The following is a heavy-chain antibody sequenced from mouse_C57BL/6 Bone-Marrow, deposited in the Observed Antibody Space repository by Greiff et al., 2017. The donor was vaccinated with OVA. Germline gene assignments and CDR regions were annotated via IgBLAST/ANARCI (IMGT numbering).Heavy chain of an antibody. CDR2: INPGSGGT. J-gene: IGHJ4*01. Sequence: VQLQQSGAELVRPGTSVKVSCKASGYAFTNYLIEWVKQRPGQGLEWVGVINPGSGGTNYNEKFKGKAKLTADKSSSTAYMQLSSLTSEDSAVSFCARSDDPYAMDYWGQGTSVTVSS. CDR3: ARSDDPYAMDY. D-gene: IGHD2-3*01. CDR1: GYAFTNYL. V-gene: IGHV1-54*01.